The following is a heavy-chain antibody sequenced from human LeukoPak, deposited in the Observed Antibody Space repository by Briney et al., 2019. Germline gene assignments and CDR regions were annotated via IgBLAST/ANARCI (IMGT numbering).Heavy chain of an antibody. CDR3: ARSGDYVFDY. V-gene: IGHV4-34*01. CDR1: GGSFSGYY. CDR2: INHSGST. J-gene: IGHJ4*02. Sequence: SETLSLTCAVYGGSFSGYYWSWIRQPPGKGLEWIGEINHSGSTSYNPSLKSRVTISVDTSKNQFSLKLSSVTAADTAVYYCARSGDYVFDYWGQGTLVTVSS. D-gene: IGHD4-17*01.